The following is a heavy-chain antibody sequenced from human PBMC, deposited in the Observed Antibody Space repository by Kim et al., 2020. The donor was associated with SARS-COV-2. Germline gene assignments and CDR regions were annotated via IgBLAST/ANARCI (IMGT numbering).Heavy chain of an antibody. D-gene: IGHD3-22*01. J-gene: IGHJ4*02. Sequence: VKGRFTISRDNAKNSLYLQMNSLRAEDTAVYYCARDPAERDYYDSSGYINWGQGTLVTVSS. CDR3: ARDPAERDYYDSSGYIN. V-gene: IGHV3-21*01.